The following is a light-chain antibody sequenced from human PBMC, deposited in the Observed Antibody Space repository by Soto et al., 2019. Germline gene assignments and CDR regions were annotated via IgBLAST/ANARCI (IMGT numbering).Light chain of an antibody. V-gene: IGKV3-15*01. CDR3: QQYNNWPLWT. Sequence: EIVMTQSPATLSVSPGERATLSCRASQSVSSNLAWYQQKPGQAPRLLVYGASTRPTGIPTRFSGSGSGTEFTLTISRLQSEDFAVYYCQQYNNWPLWTFGQGTKVEIK. CDR1: QSVSSN. CDR2: GAS. J-gene: IGKJ1*01.